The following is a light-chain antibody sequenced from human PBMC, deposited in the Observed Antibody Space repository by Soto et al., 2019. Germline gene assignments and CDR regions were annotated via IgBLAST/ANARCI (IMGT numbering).Light chain of an antibody. CDR3: QQRSDWPRT. CDR2: DAS. J-gene: IGKJ2*01. Sequence: ETVLTQSPATLSLSPGERATLSCRASQSVSSSLAWYQQKPGQAPRLLIYDASNRATGIPARFSGSGSGTDFTLTISSLEPEDFAVYYCQQRSDWPRTLGQGTKLEIK. CDR1: QSVSSS. V-gene: IGKV3-11*01.